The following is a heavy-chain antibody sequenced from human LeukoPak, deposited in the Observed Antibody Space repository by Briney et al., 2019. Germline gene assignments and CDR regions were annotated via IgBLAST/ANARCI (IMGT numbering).Heavy chain of an antibody. CDR2: IIPIFGTA. Sequence: ASVKVSCKASGGTFSSYAISWVRQAPGQGLEWMGGIIPIFGTANYAQKFQGRVTITADKSTSTAYIELSSLRSEDTAVYYCARTRFPYYRLSVADYYHMDVWGKGTTATVSS. V-gene: IGHV1-69*06. CDR1: GGTFSSYA. CDR3: ARTRFPYYRLSVADYYHMDV. J-gene: IGHJ6*03. D-gene: IGHD3-10*01.